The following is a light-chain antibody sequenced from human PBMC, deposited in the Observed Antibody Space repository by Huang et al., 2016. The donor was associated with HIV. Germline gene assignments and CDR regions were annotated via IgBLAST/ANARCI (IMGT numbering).Light chain of an antibody. J-gene: IGKJ1*01. CDR3: QQYYSSPQT. CDR2: WAS. CDR1: PSVYSSSTSKDY. Sequence: EIIMTQSPDSLAVSLGERATLNCRSSPSVYSSSTSKDYMAWFQQKPGQPPRLLIFWASTREAGVPDRFSGSGSGTHFTLTIANLEAEDAAIYYCQQYYSSPQTFGQGTRVEVK. V-gene: IGKV4-1*01.